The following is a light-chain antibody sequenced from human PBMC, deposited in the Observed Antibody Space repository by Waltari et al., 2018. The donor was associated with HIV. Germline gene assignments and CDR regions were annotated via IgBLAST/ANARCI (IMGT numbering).Light chain of an antibody. Sequence: QSVLTQPPSASGTPGQRVTLSCSGSYYTIGSDNVYWYQHLPGTAPKLLIYKNIQRPSGVPDRFSGSKSGASAYLAISGLRSEDEADYYCTGWDASLSEYVFGPGTRVTV. CDR2: KNI. J-gene: IGLJ1*01. CDR3: TGWDASLSEYV. CDR1: YYTIGSDN. V-gene: IGLV1-47*01.